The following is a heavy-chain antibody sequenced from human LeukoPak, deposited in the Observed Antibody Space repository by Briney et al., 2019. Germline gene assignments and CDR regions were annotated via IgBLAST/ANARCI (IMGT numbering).Heavy chain of an antibody. CDR1: GYTFTGYY. CDR2: INPNSGGT. CDR3: AFERSPWFGEANWFDP. J-gene: IGHJ5*02. D-gene: IGHD3-10*01. Sequence: ASVKVSCKASGYTFTGYYMHWVRQAPGQGLEWMGWINPNSGGTNYAQKFQGRVTMTRDTSISTAYMELSRLRSDDTAVYYCAFERSPWFGEANWFDPWGQGTLVTVSS. V-gene: IGHV1-2*02.